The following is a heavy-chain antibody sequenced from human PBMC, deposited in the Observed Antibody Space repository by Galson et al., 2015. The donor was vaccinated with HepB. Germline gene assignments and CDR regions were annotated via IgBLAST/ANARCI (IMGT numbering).Heavy chain of an antibody. V-gene: IGHV3-11*01. CDR1: GFTFSDYS. D-gene: IGHD2-2*02. CDR2: ISGAGDTI. CDR3: ARSSVVIPSTIRGALGY. J-gene: IGHJ4*02. Sequence: SLRLSCAASGFTFSDYSLSWIRQAPGKGLEWISYISGAGDTIYYADSVKGRFTISRDNAKNSLFLQMNSLRADDTAVYYCARSSVVIPSTIRGALGYWGQGTLVTGSS.